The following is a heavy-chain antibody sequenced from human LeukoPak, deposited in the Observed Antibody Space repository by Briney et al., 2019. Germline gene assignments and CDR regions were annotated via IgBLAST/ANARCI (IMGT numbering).Heavy chain of an antibody. V-gene: IGHV1-69*05. D-gene: IGHD2-2*01. J-gene: IGHJ3*02. CDR1: GGTFSSYA. Sequence: SVKVSCKASGGTFSSYAISWVRQAPGQGLEWMGGIIPIFGTANYAQKFQGRVTITTDESTSTAYMELSSLRSEDTAVYYGAREGRGRLPRYCSSTSCQPDAFDIWGQGTMVTVSS. CDR2: IIPIFGTA. CDR3: AREGRGRLPRYCSSTSCQPDAFDI.